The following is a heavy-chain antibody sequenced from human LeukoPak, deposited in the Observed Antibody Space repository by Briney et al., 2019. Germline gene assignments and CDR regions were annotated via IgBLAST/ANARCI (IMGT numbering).Heavy chain of an antibody. CDR3: ARGLSDAFDI. J-gene: IGHJ3*02. CDR1: GGSFSGYY. CDR2: INHSGST. Sequence: SETLSLTCAVYGGSFSGYYWSWIRQPPGKGLEWIGEINHSGSTNYNPSLKSRVTISVDTSKNQFSLKLSSVAAADTAVYYCARGLSDAFDIWGQGTMVTVSS. V-gene: IGHV4-34*01.